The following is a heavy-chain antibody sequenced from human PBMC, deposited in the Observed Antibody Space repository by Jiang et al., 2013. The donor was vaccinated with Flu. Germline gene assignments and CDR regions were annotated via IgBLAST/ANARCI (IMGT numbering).Heavy chain of an antibody. D-gene: IGHD3-3*01. CDR3: ARLEYYDFWSGYY. CDR1: GGSISSSSYY. CDR2: IYYSGST. J-gene: IGHJ4*02. Sequence: PGLVKPSETLSLTCTVSGGSISSSSYYWGWIRQPPGKGLEWIGSIYYSGSTYYNPSLKSRVTISVDTSKNQFSLKLSSVTAADTAVYYCARLEYYDFWSGYYWGQGTLVTVSS. V-gene: IGHV4-39*01.